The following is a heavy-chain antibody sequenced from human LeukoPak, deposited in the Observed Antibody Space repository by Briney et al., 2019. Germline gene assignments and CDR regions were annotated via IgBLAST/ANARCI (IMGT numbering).Heavy chain of an antibody. D-gene: IGHD3-22*01. CDR2: TYYRSKWYN. V-gene: IGHV6-1*01. J-gene: IGHJ5*02. CDR3: ARVLQYDSSGYYYDWFDP. Sequence: SQTLSLTCAISGDSVSSNSAAWNWIRQSPSRGLEWLGRTYYRSKWYNDYAVSVKSRITINPDTSKNQFSLQLNSVTPEDTAVYYCARVLQYDSSGYYYDWFDPWGQGTLVTVSS. CDR1: GDSVSSNSAA.